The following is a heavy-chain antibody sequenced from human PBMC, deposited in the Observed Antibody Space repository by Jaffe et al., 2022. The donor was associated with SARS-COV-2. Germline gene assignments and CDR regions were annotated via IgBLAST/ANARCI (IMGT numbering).Heavy chain of an antibody. Sequence: VQLVQSGAEVKKPGESLKISCKGSGYSFLSYWIGWVRQMPGKGLEWMGIIYPGDSVTRYSPSFQGQVTISVDKSISTAHLQWSSLKASDTAMYYCARFRITVGVKGGWFDPWGQGTLVTVSS. D-gene: IGHD1-26*01. CDR1: GYSFLSYW. J-gene: IGHJ5*02. V-gene: IGHV5-51*01. CDR2: IYPGDSVT. CDR3: ARFRITVGVKGGWFDP.